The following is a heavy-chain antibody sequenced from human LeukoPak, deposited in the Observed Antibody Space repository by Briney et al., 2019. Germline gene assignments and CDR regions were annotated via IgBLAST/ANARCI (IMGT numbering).Heavy chain of an antibody. CDR3: ARERYGSYDYHQD. J-gene: IGHJ4*02. Sequence: ASVKVSCKASGYTFTGYYMHWVRQAPGQGLEWMGRINPNSGGTNYAQKFQGRVTMTRDTSISTAYMELSRLRSDDTAVYYCARERYGSYDYHQDWGQGTLVTVSS. CDR1: GYTFTGYY. D-gene: IGHD5-12*01. CDR2: INPNSGGT. V-gene: IGHV1-2*06.